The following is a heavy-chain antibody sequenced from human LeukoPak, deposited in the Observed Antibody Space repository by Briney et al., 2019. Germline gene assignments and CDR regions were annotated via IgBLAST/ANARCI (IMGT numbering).Heavy chain of an antibody. V-gene: IGHV1-24*01. CDR1: GYTLTELS. J-gene: IGHJ4*02. Sequence: ASVKVSCKVSGYTLTELSMHWERQAPGKGLEWMGGFDPEDGETIYAQKFQGRVTMTEDTSTDTAYMELSSLRSEDTAVYYCATGELNYFGGPRPTPFDYWGQGTLVTVSP. D-gene: IGHD2/OR15-2a*01. CDR2: FDPEDGET. CDR3: ATGELNYFGGPRPTPFDY.